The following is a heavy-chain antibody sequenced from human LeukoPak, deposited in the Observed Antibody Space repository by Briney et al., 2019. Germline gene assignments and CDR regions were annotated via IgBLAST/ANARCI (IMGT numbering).Heavy chain of an antibody. CDR2: ISGSGGST. V-gene: IGHV3-23*01. D-gene: IGHD1-26*01. Sequence: PGGSLRLSCAASGFTFSSYAMSWVRQAPGKGLEWVSAISGSGGSTYYADSVKGRFTISRDNSKNTLYLQMNSLRAEDTAVYYCAEDTYLMWELIDYWGQGTLVTVSS. CDR3: AEDTYLMWELIDY. CDR1: GFTFSSYA. J-gene: IGHJ4*02.